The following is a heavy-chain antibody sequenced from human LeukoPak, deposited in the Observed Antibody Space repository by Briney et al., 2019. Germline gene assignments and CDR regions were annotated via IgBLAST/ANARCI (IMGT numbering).Heavy chain of an antibody. D-gene: IGHD3-22*01. CDR1: GFTFSSYA. Sequence: GGSLRLSCAASGFTFSSYAMSWVRQAPGKGLEWVSAISGSGGSTYYADSVKGRFTISRDNSKNTLYLQMNSLRAEDTAVYYCAKLSSRTMIVVVITTSIDYWGQGTLVTVSS. CDR2: ISGSGGST. J-gene: IGHJ4*02. V-gene: IGHV3-23*01. CDR3: AKLSSRTMIVVVITTSIDY.